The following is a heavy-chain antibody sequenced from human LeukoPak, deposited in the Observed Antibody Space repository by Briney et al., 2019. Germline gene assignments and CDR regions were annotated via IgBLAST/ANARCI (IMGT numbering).Heavy chain of an antibody. CDR2: IKQDGSEK. CDR3: ARSLDLDY. Sequence: GGSLRLSCAASGFTFSSYAMSWVRQAPGKGLEWVANIKQDGSEKYYVDSVKGRFTISRDNAKNSLYLQMNSLRAEDTAVYYCARSLDLDYWGQGTLVTVSS. D-gene: IGHD1-1*01. J-gene: IGHJ4*02. CDR1: GFTFSSYA. V-gene: IGHV3-7*01.